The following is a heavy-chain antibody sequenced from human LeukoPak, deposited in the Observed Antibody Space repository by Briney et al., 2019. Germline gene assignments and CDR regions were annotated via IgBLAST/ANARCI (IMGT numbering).Heavy chain of an antibody. CDR3: ARVPIPEVLWFGEEQGGYYYYYMDV. V-gene: IGHV1-18*01. D-gene: IGHD3-10*01. CDR1: GYTFTSYG. CDR2: ISGHNGKT. J-gene: IGHJ6*03. Sequence: ASVKLSCKASGYTFTSYGISWVRQAPGQGLEWMGWISGHNGKTNYAQKLQGRVTMTTDTSTSTAYMEMRSLRSDDTAMYYCARVPIPEVLWFGEEQGGYYYYYMDVWGKGTTVTISS.